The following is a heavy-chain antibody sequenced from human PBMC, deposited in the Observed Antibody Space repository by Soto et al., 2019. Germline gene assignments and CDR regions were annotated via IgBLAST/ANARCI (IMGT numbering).Heavy chain of an antibody. J-gene: IGHJ5*02. CDR1: VSSISRGYQ. CDR3: ARVGPCVPYYYDSSPYTFENRFDP. Sequence: LSPTCAASVSSISRGYQWGGLRQPPRNRLERLLSISHGRSTYYNPSLNSRVTLSIDMTNNHVSLILNSVTAADTAVYYCARVGPCVPYYYDSSPYTFENRFDPWGQGTLLTTYS. CDR2: ISHGRST. V-gene: IGHV4-38-2*01. D-gene: IGHD3-22*01.